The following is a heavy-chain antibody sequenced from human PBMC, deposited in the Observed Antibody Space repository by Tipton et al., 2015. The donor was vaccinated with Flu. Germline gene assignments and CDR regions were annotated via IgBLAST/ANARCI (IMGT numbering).Heavy chain of an antibody. J-gene: IGHJ4*02. D-gene: IGHD3-10*01. CDR1: GASISSSGYY. CDR2: ISDSGKT. V-gene: IGHV4-31*02. CDR3: AREIGGYNYLDF. Sequence: LRLSCSVSGASISSSGYYWTWIRQQSGMGLEWMGYISDSGKTYYNPSLNSRVTISLDTSKNQFSLVMNSVTAADTAVYYCAREIGGYNYLDFWGQGALVIVSS.